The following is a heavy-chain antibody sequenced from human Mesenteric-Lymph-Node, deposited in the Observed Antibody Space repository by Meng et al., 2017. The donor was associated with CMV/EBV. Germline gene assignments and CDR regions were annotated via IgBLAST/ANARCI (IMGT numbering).Heavy chain of an antibody. CDR3: AREFRGSGFDY. D-gene: IGHD6-19*01. Sequence: LRLSCTVSGGSISSYYWSWIRQPPGKGLEWIGYIYYSGSTNYNPSLKSRVTISVDTSKNQFSLKLSSVTAADTAVYYCAREFRGSGFDYWGQGTLVTVSS. V-gene: IGHV4-59*01. CDR1: GGSISSYY. J-gene: IGHJ4*02. CDR2: IYYSGST.